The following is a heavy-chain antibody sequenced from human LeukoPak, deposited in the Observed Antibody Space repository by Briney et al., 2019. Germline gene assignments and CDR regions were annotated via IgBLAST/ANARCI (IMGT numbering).Heavy chain of an antibody. CDR2: IWYDGSEK. CDR1: YX. Sequence: YXXXWVRQAPGXXLEWXADIWYDGSEKYYADSVKGRFTVSRENSNNTLYLQMNSLRAEDTAVYYCARDHPVGYCSSTSCYTLFIRYYYYYGMDVWGQGTTVTVSS. V-gene: IGHV3-33*01. CDR3: ARDHPVGYCSSTSCYTLFIRYYYYYGMDV. J-gene: IGHJ6*02. D-gene: IGHD2-2*02.